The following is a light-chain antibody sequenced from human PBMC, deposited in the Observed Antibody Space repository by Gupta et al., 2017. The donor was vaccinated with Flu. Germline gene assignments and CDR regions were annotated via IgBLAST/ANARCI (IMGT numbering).Light chain of an antibody. V-gene: IGLV2-8*01. CDR2: GVN. CDR1: SSDVGGYNY. Sequence: VTISSTGTSSDVGGYNYVSWYQQYTGKAHKLIVYGVNKRPAGVPGRFSGFKSGNTASLTVSGLQTEEEADYYCISYAGGNKSVFGTGTKVTVL. CDR3: ISYAGGNKSV. J-gene: IGLJ1*01.